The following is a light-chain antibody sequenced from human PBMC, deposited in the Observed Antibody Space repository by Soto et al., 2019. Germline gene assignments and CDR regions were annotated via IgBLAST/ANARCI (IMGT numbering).Light chain of an antibody. CDR2: DVS. CDR3: CSYAGSYTYV. V-gene: IGLV2-11*01. CDR1: SSDVGGYNY. Sequence: QSVLTQPASVSGSPGQSITISCTGTSSDVGGYNYVSWYQQHPGKAPKLMIYDVSNRPSGVPDRFSGSKSGNTASLTISGLQAEDEADYYCCSYAGSYTYVFGTGTKVTVL. J-gene: IGLJ1*01.